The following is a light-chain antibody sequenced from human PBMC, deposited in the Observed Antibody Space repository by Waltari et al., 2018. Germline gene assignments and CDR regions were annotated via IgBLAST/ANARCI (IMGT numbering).Light chain of an antibody. V-gene: IGKV3-11*01. CDR2: DAS. CDR1: QRVSVY. Sequence: EVVLTQSPATLSLSPGERATLSCRASQRVSVYLAWYQQKPGQAPRPLLYDASDRATGVPARFSGSGSGTDFTLTISSLEPEDFAVYYCQQRTDRPPVTFGQGTRVEMK. J-gene: IGKJ1*01. CDR3: QQRTDRPPVT.